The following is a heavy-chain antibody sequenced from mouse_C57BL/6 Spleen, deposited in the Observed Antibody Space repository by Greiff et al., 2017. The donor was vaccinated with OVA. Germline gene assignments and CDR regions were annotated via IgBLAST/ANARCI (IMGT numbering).Heavy chain of an antibody. CDR1: GYTFTDYN. CDR3: ARGGGWYFDV. Sequence: EVHLVESGPELVKPGASVKIPCKASGYTFTDYNMDWVKQSHGKSLEWIGDINPNNGGTIYNQKFKGKATLTVDKSSSTAYMELRSLTSEDTAVYYCARGGGWYFDVWGTGTTVTVSS. V-gene: IGHV1-18*01. CDR2: INPNNGGT. D-gene: IGHD1-1*02. J-gene: IGHJ1*03.